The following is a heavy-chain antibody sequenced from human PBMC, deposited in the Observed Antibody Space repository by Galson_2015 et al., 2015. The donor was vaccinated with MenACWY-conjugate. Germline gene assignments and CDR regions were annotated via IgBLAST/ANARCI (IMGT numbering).Heavy chain of an antibody. D-gene: IGHD2-2*01. CDR3: AKDIVVVPAATKQMYYYYYGMDV. CDR1: GFTFSSYA. Sequence: SLRLSCAASGFTFSSYAMSWVRQAPGKGLEWVSAISGSGGSTYYADSVKGRFTISRDNSKNTLYLQMNSLRAEDTAVYYCAKDIVVVPAATKQMYYYYYGMDVWGQGTTVTVSS. J-gene: IGHJ6*02. CDR2: ISGSGGST. V-gene: IGHV3-23*01.